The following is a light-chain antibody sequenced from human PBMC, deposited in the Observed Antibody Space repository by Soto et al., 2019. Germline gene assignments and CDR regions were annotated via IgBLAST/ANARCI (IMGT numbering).Light chain of an antibody. CDR2: DAS. Sequence: IVMTQSPATLSVSPGERATLSCRASQSVSSSLAWYQQKPGQAPRLLIYDASTRATGIPARFSGSGSGTELTLTISGLQSEDFAVYYCQQYNNWRTFGQGTKVEIK. J-gene: IGKJ1*01. CDR3: QQYNNWRT. CDR1: QSVSSS. V-gene: IGKV3-15*01.